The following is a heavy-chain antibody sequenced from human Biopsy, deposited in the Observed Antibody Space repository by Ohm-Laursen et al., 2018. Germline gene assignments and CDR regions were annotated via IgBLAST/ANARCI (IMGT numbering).Heavy chain of an antibody. CDR3: ARGYSRRVSIFEASIYWFDT. Sequence: SVKVSRKASGYSFSTYDVNWVRQARGQGLEWMGWMIPSSGKTGYAQRFQGRVTLTMNTSISTAYMELSGLRSEDTAVYFCARGYSRRVSIFEASIYWFDTWGQGTLVTVSS. CDR2: MIPSSGKT. CDR1: GYSFSTYD. V-gene: IGHV1-8*01. J-gene: IGHJ5*02. D-gene: IGHD6-6*01.